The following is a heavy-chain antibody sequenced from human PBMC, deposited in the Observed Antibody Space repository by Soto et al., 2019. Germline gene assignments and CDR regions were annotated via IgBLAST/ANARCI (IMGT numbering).Heavy chain of an antibody. Sequence: HVQLVQSGAEVKKPGSSVKDSCKASGGTFSSYAIRWVRQAPGQGLDWMGGIIPIFGTPNYAQKFQGRVTITADESTSTAYMELSSLRSEDTAVYYCARPTRYYYDSSGQSAWFDPWGQGTLVTVSS. CDR2: IIPIFGTP. J-gene: IGHJ5*02. V-gene: IGHV1-69*12. CDR1: GGTFSSYA. D-gene: IGHD3-22*01. CDR3: ARPTRYYYDSSGQSAWFDP.